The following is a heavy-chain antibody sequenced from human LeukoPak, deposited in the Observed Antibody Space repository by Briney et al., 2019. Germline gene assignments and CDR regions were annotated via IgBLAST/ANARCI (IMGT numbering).Heavy chain of an antibody. D-gene: IGHD4-4*01. J-gene: IGHJ6*02. V-gene: IGHV3-74*03. CDR1: GFSFSSYW. CDR2: VNSDGKTT. CDR3: ARDVGGVFSNFYYYNGMDV. Sequence: GGSLRLSCAASGFSFSSYWMHWVRQAPGKGLVWVSRVNSDGKTTTYADSVKGRFTISRDNAKNALYLQMNSLRAEDTAVYYCARDVGGVFSNFYYYNGMDVWGQGTTVTVSS.